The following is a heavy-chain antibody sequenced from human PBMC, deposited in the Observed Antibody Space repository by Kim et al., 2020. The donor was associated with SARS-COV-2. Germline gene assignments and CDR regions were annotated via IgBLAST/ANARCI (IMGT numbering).Heavy chain of an antibody. V-gene: IGHV3-30*04. D-gene: IGHD3-10*01. CDR3: ARDYYGSGSGLFDY. CDR1: GFTFSSYA. J-gene: IGHJ4*02. CDR2: ISYDGSNK. Sequence: GGSLRLSCAASGFTFSSYAMHWVRQAPGKGLEWVAVISYDGSNKYYADSVKGRFTISRDNSKNTLYLQMNSLRAEDTAVYYCARDYYGSGSGLFDYWGQGTPVTVSS.